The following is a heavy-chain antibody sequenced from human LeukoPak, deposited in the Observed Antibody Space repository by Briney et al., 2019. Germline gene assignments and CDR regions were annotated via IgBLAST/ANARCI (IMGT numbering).Heavy chain of an antibody. J-gene: IGHJ6*03. CDR1: GGSFSGYY. Sequence: SETLSLTCAVYGGSFSGYYWSWIRQPPGKGLEWIGEINHSGSTNYNPSLKSRVTISVDTSKSQFSLKLSSVTAADTAVYYCARLREMATITDYYYYMDVWGKGTTVTISS. D-gene: IGHD5-24*01. CDR2: INHSGST. V-gene: IGHV4-34*01. CDR3: ARLREMATITDYYYYMDV.